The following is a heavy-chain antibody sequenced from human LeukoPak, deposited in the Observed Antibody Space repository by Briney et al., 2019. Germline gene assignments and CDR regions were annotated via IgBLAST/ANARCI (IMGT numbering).Heavy chain of an antibody. V-gene: IGHV3-23*01. CDR2: IRGGGDGT. D-gene: IGHD3-10*01. CDR3: ARVSTMAPPYYFDY. Sequence: TGGSLRLSCAASGFTFSDYAMSWVRLAPGKGLEWVSAIRGGGDGTYYADSVKGRFTISRDNSKNTLYLQMNSLRAEDTAVYYCARVSTMAPPYYFDYWGQGTLVTVSS. CDR1: GFTFSDYA. J-gene: IGHJ4*02.